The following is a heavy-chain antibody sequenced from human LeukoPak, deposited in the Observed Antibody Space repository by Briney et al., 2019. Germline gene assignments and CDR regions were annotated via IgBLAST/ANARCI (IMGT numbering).Heavy chain of an antibody. V-gene: IGHV6-1*01. J-gene: IGHJ6*03. CDR2: TYYRSKWYN. Sequence: SQTLSLTCAISGDSVSSNSAAWNWIRQSPSRGLEWLGRTYYRSKWYNDYAVSVKGRITINPDTSKNQFSLQPNSVTPEDTAVYYCARGGLIVGAIFDYYNYMDVWGKGTTVTVSS. CDR3: ARGGLIVGAIFDYYNYMDV. CDR1: GDSVSSNSAA. D-gene: IGHD1-26*01.